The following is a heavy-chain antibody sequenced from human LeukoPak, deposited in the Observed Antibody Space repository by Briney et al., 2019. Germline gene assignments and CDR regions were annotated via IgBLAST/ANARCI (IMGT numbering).Heavy chain of an antibody. CDR1: GFTFSSYA. V-gene: IGHV3-30-3*01. CDR2: ISYDGSNK. CDR3: ARGGRVVGATSVDY. Sequence: GRSLRLSCAASGFTFSSYAMHWVRQAPGKGLEWVAVISYDGSNKYYADSVKGRFTISRDNSKNTLYLQMNSLRAEDTAVYYCARGGRVVGATSVDYWGQGTLVTVSS. D-gene: IGHD1-26*01. J-gene: IGHJ4*02.